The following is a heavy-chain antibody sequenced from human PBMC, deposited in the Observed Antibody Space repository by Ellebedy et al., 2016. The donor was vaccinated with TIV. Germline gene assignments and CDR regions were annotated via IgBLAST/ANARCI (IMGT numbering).Heavy chain of an antibody. CDR3: VKDMRDYYYYGMDV. CDR1: GFTFDDYA. Sequence: PGGSLRLSCAASGFTFDDYAMHWVRQAPGKGLEWVSRISSGLESVDGTNYADSVKGRFTISRDNSKNTLYLQLNSLRAEDTAVYYCVKDMRDYYYYGMDVWGQGTTVTVSS. J-gene: IGHJ6*02. CDR2: ISSGLESVDGT. V-gene: IGHV3-23*01. D-gene: IGHD5-24*01.